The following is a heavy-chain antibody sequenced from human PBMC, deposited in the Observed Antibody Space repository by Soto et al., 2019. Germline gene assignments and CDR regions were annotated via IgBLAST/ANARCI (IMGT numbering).Heavy chain of an antibody. D-gene: IGHD2-21*02. V-gene: IGHV3-23*01. Sequence: EVQLLESGGGLVQPGGSLRLSCAASGFTFSSYAMSWVRQAPGKGLEWVSAISGSGGSTYYADSVKGRFTISRDNSKNTLYLQMNSLRAEDTAVYYCALIGDQGPYYYGMDVWGQGTTVTVSS. CDR2: ISGSGGST. CDR3: ALIGDQGPYYYGMDV. J-gene: IGHJ6*02. CDR1: GFTFSSYA.